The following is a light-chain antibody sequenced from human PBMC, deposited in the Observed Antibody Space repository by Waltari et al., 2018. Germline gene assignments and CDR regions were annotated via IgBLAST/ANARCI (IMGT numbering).Light chain of an antibody. CDR3: QQRTNWRSVS. J-gene: IGKJ4*01. CDR2: DAS. Sequence: EIVLTQSPATLSLSPGERATPPFRASQSVSSYLAWYQQKPGQAPRLLIYDASNRATGIPARFSGSGSGTDFTLTISSLEPEDFAVYYCQQRTNWRSVSFGGGTKVEIK. V-gene: IGKV3-11*01. CDR1: QSVSSY.